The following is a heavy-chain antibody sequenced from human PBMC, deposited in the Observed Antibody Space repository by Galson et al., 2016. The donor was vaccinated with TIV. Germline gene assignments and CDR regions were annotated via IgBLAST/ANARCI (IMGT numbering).Heavy chain of an antibody. CDR1: GDTISSYV. CDR3: ATDRNTAFDTYHYYYGMDV. CDR2: IIPLFRTT. J-gene: IGHJ6*02. D-gene: IGHD5-18*01. V-gene: IGHV1-69*13. Sequence: SVKVSCKASGDTISSYVFNWVRLAPGQGLEWMGGIIPLFRTTNYAQKFQGRVTITADESTNTAYMELNSLKYGDTAVYYCATDRNTAFDTYHYYYGMDVWGQGTTVIVSS.